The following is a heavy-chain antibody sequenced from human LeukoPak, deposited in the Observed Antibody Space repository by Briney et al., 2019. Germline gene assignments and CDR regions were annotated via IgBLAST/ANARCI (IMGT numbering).Heavy chain of an antibody. CDR3: ARDGAQVVAARHGMDG. V-gene: IGHV3-23*01. CDR1: GFTFSSYD. CDR2: IIGGGGST. J-gene: IGHJ6*02. Sequence: GGSLTLSCAASGFTFSSYDMNWVRQAPGKGLEWVSAIIGGGGSTYHAVSVRGRFAVSRDNSKNPLFLQMDSLRAGDTAVYYCARDGAQVVAARHGMDGWGQGTTVTASS. D-gene: IGHD2-15*01.